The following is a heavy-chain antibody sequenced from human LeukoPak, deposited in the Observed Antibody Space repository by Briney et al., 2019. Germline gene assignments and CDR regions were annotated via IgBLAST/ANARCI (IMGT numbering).Heavy chain of an antibody. D-gene: IGHD2-8*01. CDR2: ISICGGST. CDR1: GFTFSSYA. J-gene: IGHJ4*02. Sequence: GGSLRLSCAASGFTFSSYAMSWVRQAPGKGLEWVSGISICGGSTHYADSVKGRFTISRDNSKNTLYLQMNSLRAEDTAVYFCAKGGNGYCTNGVCSPRVVAAIDYWGQGTLVSVSS. V-gene: IGHV3-23*01. CDR3: AKGGNGYCTNGVCSPRVVAAIDY.